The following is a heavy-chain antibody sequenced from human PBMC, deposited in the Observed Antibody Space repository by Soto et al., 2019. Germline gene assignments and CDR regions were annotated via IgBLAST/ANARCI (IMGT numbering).Heavy chain of an antibody. CDR3: ARTLPSGCSDS. Sequence: PSETLSLTCTVSCGSLTSYYWSWFRLPPGKGLEWIAYIYYSGTTNYNPSLKSRVTISVDTPKNQFSLELTSVTAADTAVYFCARTLPSGCSDSWGQGTLVTVSS. D-gene: IGHD6-19*01. J-gene: IGHJ4*02. V-gene: IGHV4-59*01. CDR2: IYYSGTT. CDR1: CGSLTSYY.